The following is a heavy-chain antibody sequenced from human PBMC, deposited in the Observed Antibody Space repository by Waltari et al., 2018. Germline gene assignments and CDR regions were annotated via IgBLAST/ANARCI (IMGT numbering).Heavy chain of an antibody. CDR1: GFSLSNFG. J-gene: IGHJ5*02. V-gene: IGHV3-30*18. D-gene: IGHD3-10*01. CDR2: AFFDGIKT. Sequence: QVQLVESGGGVVQPGMSLRLSCAASGFSLSNFGMHWVRQAPGKGWGWVEIAFFDGIKTDYADSVRGRFTSSRDKSKNTLYLDINNLRVDDTGIYYCAKDAFGNTYLDHWGQGTVVTVSS. CDR3: AKDAFGNTYLDH.